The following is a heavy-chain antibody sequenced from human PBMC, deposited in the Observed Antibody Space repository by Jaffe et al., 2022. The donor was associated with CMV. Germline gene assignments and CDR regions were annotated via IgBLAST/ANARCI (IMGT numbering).Heavy chain of an antibody. J-gene: IGHJ3*02. CDR3: ARPHRGYYDSSGYYDDSRAFDI. D-gene: IGHD3-22*01. Sequence: QLQLQESGPGLVKPSETLSLTCTVSGGSISSSSYYWGWIRQPPGKGLEWIGSIYYSGSTYYNPSLKSRVTISVDTSKNQFSLKLSSVTAADTAVYYCARPHRGYYDSSGYYDDSRAFDIWGQGTMVTVSS. CDR1: GGSISSSSYY. V-gene: IGHV4-39*01. CDR2: IYYSGST.